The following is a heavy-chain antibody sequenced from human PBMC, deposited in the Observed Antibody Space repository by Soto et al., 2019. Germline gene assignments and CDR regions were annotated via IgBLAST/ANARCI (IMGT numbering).Heavy chain of an antibody. CDR3: ARDPHQLSTGGPLGY. V-gene: IGHV1-3*01. D-gene: IGHD7-27*01. CDR2: INAGNGNT. J-gene: IGHJ4*02. CDR1: GYTFTSYA. Sequence: ASVKVSCKASGYTFTSYAMPWVRQAPRQRLEWMGWINAGNGNTKYSQKFQGRVTITRDTSASTAYMELSSLRSEDTAVYYCARDPHQLSTGGPLGYWGQGTLVTVSS.